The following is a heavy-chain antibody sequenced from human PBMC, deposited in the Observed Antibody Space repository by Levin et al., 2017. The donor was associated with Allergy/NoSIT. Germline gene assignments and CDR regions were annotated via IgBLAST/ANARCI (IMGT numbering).Heavy chain of an antibody. CDR3: ARPFRGAPASFDY. CDR2: IYPGDSDT. D-gene: IGHD2/OR15-2a*01. V-gene: IGHV5-51*01. CDR1: GYSFTSYW. Sequence: KVSCKGSGYSFTSYWIGWVRQMPGKGLEWMGIIYPGDSDTRYSPSFQGQVTISADKSISTAYLQWSSLKASDTAMYYCARPFRGAPASFDYWGQGTLVTVSS. J-gene: IGHJ4*02.